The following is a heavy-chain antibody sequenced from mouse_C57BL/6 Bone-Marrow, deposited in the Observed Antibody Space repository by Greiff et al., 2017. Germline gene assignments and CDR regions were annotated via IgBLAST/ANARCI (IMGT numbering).Heavy chain of an antibody. CDR2: INSDGGST. CDR1: EYEFPSHD. Sequence: EVKLVESGGGLVQPGESLKLSCESNEYEFPSHDMSWVRKTPEKRLELVAAINSDGGSTYYPDTMERRFIISRDNTKKTLYLQMSSLRSEDTALYYCARHGSTTVVATDYAMDYWGQGTSGTVSS. D-gene: IGHD1-1*01. J-gene: IGHJ4*01. CDR3: ARHGSTTVVATDYAMDY. V-gene: IGHV5-2*01.